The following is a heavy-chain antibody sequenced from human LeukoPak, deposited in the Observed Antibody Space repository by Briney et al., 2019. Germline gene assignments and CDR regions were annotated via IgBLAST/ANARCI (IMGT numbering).Heavy chain of an antibody. V-gene: IGHV3-7*03. J-gene: IGHJ4*02. CDR2: INQDGSQK. Sequence: GGSLRLSCAASGFTFGSCWMNWVRQTPGKGLEWVANINQDGSQKFYVDSVKGRFTISRDNAKTSLFLQMNSLRIDDTAMYYCTRTVNSASDFWGQGTLVTVSS. CDR1: GFTFGSCW. D-gene: IGHD4-23*01. CDR3: TRTVNSASDF.